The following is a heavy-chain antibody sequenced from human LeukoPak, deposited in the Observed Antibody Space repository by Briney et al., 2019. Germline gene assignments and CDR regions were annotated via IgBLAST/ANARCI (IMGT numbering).Heavy chain of an antibody. Sequence: SETLSLTCTVSGGSISSSSFYWGWIRQPPGKGLEWIGTISYSGTTYYNPSLKSRMTMSVGPSKNQFSLKLSSVTAADTGVYYCARGPYSSSRFRGDNWFDPWGQGTLVTVSS. CDR2: ISYSGTT. D-gene: IGHD6-13*01. CDR3: ARGPYSSSRFRGDNWFDP. CDR1: GGSISSSSFY. J-gene: IGHJ5*02. V-gene: IGHV4-39*01.